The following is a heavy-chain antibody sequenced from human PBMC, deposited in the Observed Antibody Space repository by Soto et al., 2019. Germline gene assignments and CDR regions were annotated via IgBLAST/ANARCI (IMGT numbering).Heavy chain of an antibody. CDR1: GGTFSSYA. D-gene: IGHD3-10*01. Sequence: GASVKVSCKASGGTFSSYAISWVRQAPGQGLEWMGGIIPIFGTANYAQKFQGRVTITADESTSTAYMELSSLRSEDTAVYYCARDFGDITMVRGVISTYGMDVWGQGTTVTVSS. CDR2: IIPIFGTA. CDR3: ARDFGDITMVRGVISTYGMDV. J-gene: IGHJ6*02. V-gene: IGHV1-69*13.